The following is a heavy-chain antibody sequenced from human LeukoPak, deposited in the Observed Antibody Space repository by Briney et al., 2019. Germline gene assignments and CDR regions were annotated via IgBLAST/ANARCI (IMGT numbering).Heavy chain of an antibody. D-gene: IGHD3-10*01. CDR3: ARDSGTTGEVKFDP. V-gene: IGHV4-38-2*02. Sequence: SETLSLTCTVSGYSISSGYYWGWIRQPPGKGLEWIGSIYHSGRTFYNPSLKSRVTISVDTSRNQFSLNLRYVTAADTAVYYCARDSGTTGEVKFDPWGQGALVTVSS. CDR2: IYHSGRT. J-gene: IGHJ5*02. CDR1: GYSISSGYY.